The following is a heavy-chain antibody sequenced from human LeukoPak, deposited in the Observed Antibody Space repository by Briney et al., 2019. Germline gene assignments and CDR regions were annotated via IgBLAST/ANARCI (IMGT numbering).Heavy chain of an antibody. J-gene: IGHJ3*02. CDR1: GGTFSSYA. D-gene: IGHD3-10*01. CDR3: ARDRSGMDAFDI. V-gene: IGHV1-2*02. CDR2: INPNSGGT. Sequence: ASVKVSCKASGGTFSSYAISWVRQAPGQGLEWMGWINPNSGGTNYAQKFQGRVTMTRDTSISTAYMELSRLRSDDTAVYYCARDRSGMDAFDIWGQGTMVTVSS.